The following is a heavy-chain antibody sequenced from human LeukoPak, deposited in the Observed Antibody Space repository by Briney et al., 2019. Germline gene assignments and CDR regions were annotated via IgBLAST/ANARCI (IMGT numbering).Heavy chain of an antibody. CDR2: ICAYNGNT. CDR1: GYTFTSYG. V-gene: IGHV1-18*04. CDR3: ARDQGFGYYDYVWGSYRLYYFDY. Sequence: ASVKVSCKASGYTFTSYGISWVRQAPGQGLEWMGWICAYNGNTNYAQKLQGRDTMTTDTSTSTAYMELRSLRSDDTAVYYCARDQGFGYYDYVWGSYRLYYFDYWGQGTLVTVSS. J-gene: IGHJ4*02. D-gene: IGHD3-16*02.